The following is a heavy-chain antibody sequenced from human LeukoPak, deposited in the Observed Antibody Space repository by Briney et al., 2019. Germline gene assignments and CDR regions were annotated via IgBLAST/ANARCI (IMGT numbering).Heavy chain of an antibody. CDR2: ISATGNT. CDR1: GDSITNDNHY. V-gene: IGHV4-61*02. J-gene: IGHJ4*02. D-gene: IGHD6-19*01. Sequence: SETLSLTCTVSGDSITNDNHYWSWIRQPAGKGLEWIGRISATGNTNYNPSLKSRVTISADTSKIQFSLRLSSVTAADTAVYYCTRKQWVEYYFDSWGQGTLVTVSS. CDR3: TRKQWVEYYFDS.